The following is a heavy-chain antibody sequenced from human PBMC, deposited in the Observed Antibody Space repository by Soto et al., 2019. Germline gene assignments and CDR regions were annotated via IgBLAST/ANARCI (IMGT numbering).Heavy chain of an antibody. V-gene: IGHV3-33*01. J-gene: IGHJ4*02. CDR3: ARERGGLRISDY. CDR2: XWYDGSNK. CDR1: GFTFSSYG. D-gene: IGHD3-16*01. Sequence: QVQLVESGGGVVQPGRSLRLSCAASGFTFSSYGMHWVRQAPGKGLXWVAVXWYDGSNKYYADSVKGRFTISRDNSKXTLXLQMNSLRAEDTAVYYCARERGGLRISDYWGQGTLVTVSS.